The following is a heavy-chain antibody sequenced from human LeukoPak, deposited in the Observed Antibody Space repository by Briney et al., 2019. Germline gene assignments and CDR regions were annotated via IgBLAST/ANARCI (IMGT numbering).Heavy chain of an antibody. CDR1: GFTFSSYG. Sequence: PGGSLRLSCAASGFTFSSYGMHWVRQAPGKGLEGVAFIRYDGSNKYYADSVKGRFTISRDNSKNTLYLQMNSLRAEDTAVYYCAKDLNDYPGNFDYWGQGTLVTVSS. D-gene: IGHD4-11*01. J-gene: IGHJ4*02. CDR2: IRYDGSNK. V-gene: IGHV3-30*02. CDR3: AKDLNDYPGNFDY.